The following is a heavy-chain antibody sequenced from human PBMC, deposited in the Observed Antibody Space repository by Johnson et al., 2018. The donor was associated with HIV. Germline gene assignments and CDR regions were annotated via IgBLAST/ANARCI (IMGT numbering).Heavy chain of an antibody. CDR3: ARDRHGSGRPNAFDL. Sequence: QEQLVESGGGVVQPGRSLRLSCAVSGFTFTSHGMHWVRQAPGKGLEWVAVISYDGSAQKYADSVRCRFTISRDNDTNTLYLQMNSPKPEDTGVYHCARDRHGSGRPNAFDLWGRGTKVTV. CDR2: ISYDGSAQ. CDR1: GFTFTSHG. D-gene: IGHD3-10*01. V-gene: IGHV3-30*03. J-gene: IGHJ3*01.